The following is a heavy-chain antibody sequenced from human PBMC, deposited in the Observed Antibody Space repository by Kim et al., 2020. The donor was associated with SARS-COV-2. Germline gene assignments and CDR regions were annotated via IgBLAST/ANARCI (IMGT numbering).Heavy chain of an antibody. Sequence: GGSLRLSCSASGFTFSNYAMHWVRQAPGKGLEYVSAISSDGGSTYYADSVKGSFTISRDNSKNMLYVQMSSLRVEDTAIYYCVTRNYYNSGSYYEGAPF. J-gene: IGHJ3*01. D-gene: IGHD3-10*01. CDR3: VTRNYYNSGSYYEGAPF. CDR1: GFTFSNYA. V-gene: IGHV3-64*05. CDR2: ISSDGGST.